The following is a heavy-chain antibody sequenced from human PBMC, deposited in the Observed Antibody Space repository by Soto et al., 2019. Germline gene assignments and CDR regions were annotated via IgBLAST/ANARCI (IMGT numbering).Heavy chain of an antibody. J-gene: IGHJ6*02. V-gene: IGHV3-23*01. CDR3: VKYGGPAARPTYYYGMDV. CDR1: GFTFSNYA. CDR2: ISISGTTT. Sequence: PGGSLRLSCTGSGFTFSNYAMGWVRHVPGKGLEWVSDISISGTTTNYADSVKGRFTISKDNSKNTLYLQMNNLRAEDTAVYYCVKYGGPAARPTYYYGMDVWGQGTTVTVSS. D-gene: IGHD6-6*01.